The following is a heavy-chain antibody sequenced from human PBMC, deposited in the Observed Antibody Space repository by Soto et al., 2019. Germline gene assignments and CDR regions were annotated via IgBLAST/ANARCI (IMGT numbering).Heavy chain of an antibody. V-gene: IGHV4-59*01. Sequence: SETLSLTCTVSGDSINNYYWSWIRQPPGKGLEWVGYIHYGGSTTYNPSLKSRVTISVDTSKNQFSLRLNSVTAADTALYYCARSKKYCSGGSCYHNWFDPWGQGTLVTVSS. J-gene: IGHJ5*02. CDR3: ARSKKYCSGGSCYHNWFDP. CDR1: GDSINNYY. D-gene: IGHD2-15*01. CDR2: IHYGGST.